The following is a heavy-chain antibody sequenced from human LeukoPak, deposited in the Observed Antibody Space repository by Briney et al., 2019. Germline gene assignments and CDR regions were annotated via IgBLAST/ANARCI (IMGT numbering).Heavy chain of an antibody. J-gene: IGHJ4*02. Sequence: GGSLRLSCAASGFTFSTYAMSWVRQAPGKGQEWVTTISGGGDKQYADHVKGRFTVSRDDSKNTLYLQMNSLRAEDTALYYCAKDVNSSGYYLGFDYWGQGTLVTVSS. D-gene: IGHD3-22*01. CDR3: AKDVNSSGYYLGFDY. CDR2: ISGGGDK. CDR1: GFTFSTYA. V-gene: IGHV3-23*01.